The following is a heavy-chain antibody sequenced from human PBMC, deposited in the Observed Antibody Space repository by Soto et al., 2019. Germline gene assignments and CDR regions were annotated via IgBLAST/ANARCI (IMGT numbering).Heavy chain of an antibody. Sequence: QLQLHESGPGLVRPSGTLSLTCSVSGGSITSGNYYWGWIRQPPGKGLEWIATIHYNGNTYYNPSLKGRVTISVDTSKTQFSLDVNSVTAADTAVYYCARHFNRVYGDDYFDSWGQGTLVTVSS. D-gene: IGHD4-17*01. CDR1: GGSITSGNYY. CDR2: IHYNGNT. V-gene: IGHV4-39*01. J-gene: IGHJ4*02. CDR3: ARHFNRVYGDDYFDS.